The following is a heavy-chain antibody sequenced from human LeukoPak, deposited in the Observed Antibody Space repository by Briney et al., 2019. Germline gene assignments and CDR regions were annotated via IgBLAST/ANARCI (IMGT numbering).Heavy chain of an antibody. CDR2: XFGTA. J-gene: IGHJ3*02. CDR3: ARDPRKYYDSSGYHIDAFDI. V-gene: IGHV1-69*01. D-gene: IGHD3-22*01. Sequence: XFGTANYPQKFQGRVTITADESTSTAYMELSSLRSEDTAVYYCARDPRKYYDSSGYHIDAFDIWGQGTMVTVSS.